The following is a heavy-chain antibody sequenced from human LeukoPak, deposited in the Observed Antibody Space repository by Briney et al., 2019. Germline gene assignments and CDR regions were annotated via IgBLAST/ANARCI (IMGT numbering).Heavy chain of an antibody. D-gene: IGHD6-19*01. Sequence: ASVKVSCKASGYTLTGYYMHWVRQAPGQGLEWMGWINPNSGGTNYAQKFQGRVTMTRDTSISTAYMELSRLRSDDTAVYYCARGCPARSSSGGWFDPWGQGTLVTVSS. CDR1: GYTLTGYY. CDR2: INPNSGGT. V-gene: IGHV1-2*02. J-gene: IGHJ5*02. CDR3: ARGCPARSSSGGWFDP.